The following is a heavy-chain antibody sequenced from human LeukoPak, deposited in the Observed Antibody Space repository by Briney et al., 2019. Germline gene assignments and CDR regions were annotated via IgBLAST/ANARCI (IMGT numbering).Heavy chain of an antibody. J-gene: IGHJ3*02. D-gene: IGHD2-21*01. CDR1: GFTLSSYA. CDR3: AKYCVYSFLVAFDM. CDR2: ISGSGGST. Sequence: GGSLRLSCAASGFTLSSYAMSWVRQAPGKGLEWVSAISGSGGSTYYADSVKGRFTISRDNSKNTLYLQMNSLRAEDTAVYYCAKYCVYSFLVAFDMGAEGTGVTVSS. V-gene: IGHV3-23*01.